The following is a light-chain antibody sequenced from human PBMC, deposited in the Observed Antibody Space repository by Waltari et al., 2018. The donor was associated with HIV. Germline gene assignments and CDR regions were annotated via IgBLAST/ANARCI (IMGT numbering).Light chain of an antibody. CDR2: DAS. Sequence: DIQMTQSPSSLSASVGDSVTITCQARQDISNYLNLYQQKPGKAPKLLIEDASKLERGVPSRFSGSGAGTDLTFTISSLQPEESATYYGQQYDDHPRIGQGTKLEIK. V-gene: IGKV1-33*01. CDR1: QDISNY. CDR3: QQYDDHPR. J-gene: IGKJ2*01.